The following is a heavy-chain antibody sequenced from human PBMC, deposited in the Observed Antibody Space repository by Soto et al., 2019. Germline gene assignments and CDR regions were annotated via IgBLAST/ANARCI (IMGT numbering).Heavy chain of an antibody. CDR2: INHSGST. D-gene: IGHD4-17*01. J-gene: IGHJ4*02. Sequence: SETLSLTCAVYGGSFSGYYWSWIRQPPGKGLEWIGEINHSGSTNYNPSLKSRVTISVDTSKNQFSLKLSSVTAADTAVYYCARGLLPLRDFDYWGQGTLVTVS. CDR1: GGSFSGYY. V-gene: IGHV4-34*01. CDR3: ARGLLPLRDFDY.